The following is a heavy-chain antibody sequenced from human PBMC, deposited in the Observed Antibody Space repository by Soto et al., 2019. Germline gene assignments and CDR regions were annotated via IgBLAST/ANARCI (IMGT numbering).Heavy chain of an antibody. J-gene: IGHJ4*02. CDR3: AASRKGGWTCDY. V-gene: IGHV4-31*03. CDR1: GDSISSGAYY. D-gene: IGHD6-19*01. CDR2: VHYSGNT. Sequence: QVQLQESGPGLVTPSQTLSLSCTVSGDSISSGAYYWSWVRQFPGKGLEWIGYVHYSGNTFYTPSLKSRLSLSLDTSQNQFSLNLNSVTAADTDVYYCAASRKGGWTCDYWGQGTLVTVAS.